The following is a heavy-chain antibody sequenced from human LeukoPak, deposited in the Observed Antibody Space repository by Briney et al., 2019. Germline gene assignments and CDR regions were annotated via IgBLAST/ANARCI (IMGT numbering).Heavy chain of an antibody. J-gene: IGHJ4*02. Sequence: SETLSLTCTVSGGSISGYYWSWIRQPPGKGLEWIGEINHSGSTNYNPSLKSRVTISVDTSKNRFSLKLSSVTAADTAVYYCARGEDSYGTWWGQGTLVTVSS. CDR3: ARGEDSYGTW. CDR1: GGSISGYY. V-gene: IGHV4-34*01. CDR2: INHSGST. D-gene: IGHD5-18*01.